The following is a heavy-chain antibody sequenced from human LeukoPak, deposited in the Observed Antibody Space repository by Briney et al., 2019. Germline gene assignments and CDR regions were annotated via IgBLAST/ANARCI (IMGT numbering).Heavy chain of an antibody. D-gene: IGHD3-10*01. CDR2: INTNTGNP. CDR1: GYTFTKYA. Sequence: ASVKVSCKASGYTFTKYAIHWVRQAPRQSLEWMGWINTNTGNPTFAQGFTGRFVFSLDTSVSTAYLQISSLKAEDTAIYYCARDVLYGTGSHSMPLNWFDPWGQGTLVTVSS. CDR3: ARDVLYGTGSHSMPLNWFDP. V-gene: IGHV7-4-1*02. J-gene: IGHJ5*02.